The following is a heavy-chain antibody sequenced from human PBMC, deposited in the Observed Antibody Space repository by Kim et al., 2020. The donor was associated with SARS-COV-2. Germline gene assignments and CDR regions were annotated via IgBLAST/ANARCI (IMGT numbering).Heavy chain of an antibody. J-gene: IGHJ6*02. CDR1: GYTFTSYA. V-gene: IGHV1-3*01. CDR3: ARDSPPIALPPYYYYGMDV. D-gene: IGHD6-13*01. Sequence: ASVKVSCKASGYTFTSYAMHWVRQAPGQRLEWMGWINAGNGNTKYSQKFQGRVTITRDTSASTAYMELGSLSSEDTAVYYCARDSPPIALPPYYYYGMDVWGQGTTVTVSS. CDR2: INAGNGNT.